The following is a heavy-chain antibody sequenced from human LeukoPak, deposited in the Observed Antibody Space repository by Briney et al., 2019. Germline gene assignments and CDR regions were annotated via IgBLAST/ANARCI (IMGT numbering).Heavy chain of an antibody. V-gene: IGHV4-59*01. D-gene: IGHD6-19*01. J-gene: IGHJ4*02. Sequence: KTSETLSLTCTVSGGSISSYYWSWIRQPPGKGLEWIGYIYYSGSTNYNPSLKSRVTISVHTSKNQCSLKLSPATAADTAVYYCARARSSGWPDYWGQGTLVTVSS. CDR3: ARARSSGWPDY. CDR2: IYYSGST. CDR1: GGSISSYY.